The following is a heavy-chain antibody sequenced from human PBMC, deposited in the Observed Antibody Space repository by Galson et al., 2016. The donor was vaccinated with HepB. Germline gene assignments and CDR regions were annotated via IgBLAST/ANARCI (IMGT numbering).Heavy chain of an antibody. CDR3: ARHVKFVGNPTIWFGP. CDR2: INYSGNT. D-gene: IGHD1-14*01. Sequence: SETLSLTCTFSGGSINSYYWTWIRLPPGKGLEWIGSINYSGNTHYHSSLKSRVTIFVDTSKNQFYVKLNSVTAADTAVYYCARHVKFVGNPTIWFGPWGQGTLVTVSS. CDR1: GGSINSYY. J-gene: IGHJ5*02. V-gene: IGHV4-59*05.